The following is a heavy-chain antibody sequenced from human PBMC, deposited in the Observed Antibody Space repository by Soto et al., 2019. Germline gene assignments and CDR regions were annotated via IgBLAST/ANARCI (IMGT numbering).Heavy chain of an antibody. Sequence: GGSLRLSCAASGSTFSNIAMIWVRQAPGKGLEWVSSVGGSGGGITYADSMKGRFTISRDNSKNTLYLQINSLRAEDTAVYYCAHPRGYGVFDAYDIWGQGAMVTVSS. CDR1: GSTFSNIA. CDR3: AHPRGYGVFDAYDI. D-gene: IGHD4-17*01. J-gene: IGHJ3*02. V-gene: IGHV3-23*01. CDR2: VGGSGGGI.